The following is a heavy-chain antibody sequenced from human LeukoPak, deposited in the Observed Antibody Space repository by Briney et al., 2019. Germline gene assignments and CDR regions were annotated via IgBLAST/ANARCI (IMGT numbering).Heavy chain of an antibody. CDR1: GFTFSSYW. CDR3: ASLAVVNGGN. CDR2: IKKDGSDK. V-gene: IGHV3-7*02. Sequence: GGSLRLSCAASGFTFSSYWMTWVRQAPGKGLEWVANIKKDGSDKYYVASVKGRFTISRDNAKNSLYLQMNSLRAEDTAVYYCASLAVVNGGNLGQGTLVTVSS. J-gene: IGHJ4*02. D-gene: IGHD2-21*01.